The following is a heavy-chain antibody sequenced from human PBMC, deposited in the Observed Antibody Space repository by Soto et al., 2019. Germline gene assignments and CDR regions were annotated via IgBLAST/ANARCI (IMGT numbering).Heavy chain of an antibody. CDR2: ISYDGSNK. CDR3: AREGVRYFDSGPKYYFDY. D-gene: IGHD3-9*01. V-gene: IGHV3-30-3*01. Sequence: PGGSLRLSCAASGFTFSSYAMHWVRQAPCKGLEWVAVISYDGSNKYYADSVKGRFTISRDNSKNTLYLQMNSLRAEDTAVYYCAREGVRYFDSGPKYYFDYWGQGTLVT. J-gene: IGHJ4*02. CDR1: GFTFSSYA.